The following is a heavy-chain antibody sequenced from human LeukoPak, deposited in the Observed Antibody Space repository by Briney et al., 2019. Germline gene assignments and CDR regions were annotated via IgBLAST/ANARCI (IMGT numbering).Heavy chain of an antibody. CDR2: IYGDDDK. Sequence: SGPTLVKPTQTLTLTCTFSGFSLSTSGVGVGWIRQPPTKAPESLPLIYGDDDKRYSPSLKSRLTITKDTSKNQVVLTMTNMDPVDTATYYCAHIDGEGSATSGTFFDYWGQGTLVTVSS. D-gene: IGHD3-10*01. J-gene: IGHJ4*02. CDR1: GFSLSTSGVG. V-gene: IGHV2-5*02. CDR3: AHIDGEGSATSGTFFDY.